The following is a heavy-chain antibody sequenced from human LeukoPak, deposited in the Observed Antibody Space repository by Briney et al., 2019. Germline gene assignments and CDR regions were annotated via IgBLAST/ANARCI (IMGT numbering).Heavy chain of an antibody. D-gene: IGHD4-17*01. CDR3: ARGRLSGNYGDPQYYYYYGMDV. Sequence: ASVKVSCKASGYTFTSYSISWVRQAPGQGLEWMGWISAYNGNANYAQNLQGRVTMTTDTSTSTAYMELRSLRSDDTAVYYCARGRLSGNYGDPQYYYYYGMDVWGHGTTVTVSS. CDR1: GYTFTSYS. V-gene: IGHV1-18*01. CDR2: ISAYNGNA. J-gene: IGHJ6*02.